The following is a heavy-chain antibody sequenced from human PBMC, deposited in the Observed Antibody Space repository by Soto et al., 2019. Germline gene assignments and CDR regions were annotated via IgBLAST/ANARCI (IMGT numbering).Heavy chain of an antibody. Sequence: QVQLVQSGAEVKKPGASVKVSCKASGYTFTASYMHWVRQAPGQGLEWMGIIDPSGGSTSYSQKFQGRVTMTRDKSTSTVYMELNSLRSKETAVFYCARDSGHYYRSDAFDKWGQGTMVTVSS. CDR1: GYTFTASY. CDR2: IDPSGGST. V-gene: IGHV1-46*01. D-gene: IGHD1-26*01. CDR3: ARDSGHYYRSDAFDK. J-gene: IGHJ3*02.